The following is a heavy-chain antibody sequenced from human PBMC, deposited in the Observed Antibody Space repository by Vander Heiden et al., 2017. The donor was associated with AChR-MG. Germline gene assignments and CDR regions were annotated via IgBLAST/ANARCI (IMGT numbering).Heavy chain of an antibody. CDR3: AKIAAGLNWFDP. J-gene: IGHJ5*02. D-gene: IGHD6-13*01. CDR1: GFPFGSYA. Sequence: EVQPLESGGGLVQPGGSLRLSYAASGFPFGSYAMSWVRQAPGKGLGWSSAISGSGGSTYYADSVKGRFTISRDNSKNTLYLQMNSLRAEDTAVYYCAKIAAGLNWFDPWGQGTLVTVSS. CDR2: ISGSGGST. V-gene: IGHV3-23*01.